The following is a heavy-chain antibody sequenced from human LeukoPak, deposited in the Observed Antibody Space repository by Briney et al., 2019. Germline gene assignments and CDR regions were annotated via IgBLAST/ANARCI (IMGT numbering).Heavy chain of an antibody. Sequence: GGSLRLSCAASGFTFGNYGMHWVRQAPGKGLEWVGFIRYDGRNKYYADFVKGRFTISRDNSKNSLYLQMNSLRAEDMALYYCAKEGPRCSGGSCYWQVAHFDIWGQGTMVTVSS. V-gene: IGHV3-30*02. CDR2: IRYDGRNK. CDR3: AKEGPRCSGGSCYWQVAHFDI. D-gene: IGHD2-15*01. J-gene: IGHJ3*02. CDR1: GFTFGNYG.